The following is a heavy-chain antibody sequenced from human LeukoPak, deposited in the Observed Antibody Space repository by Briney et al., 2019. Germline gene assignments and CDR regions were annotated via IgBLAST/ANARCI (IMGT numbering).Heavy chain of an antibody. CDR3: ARLGYCSSTSCSSFDY. V-gene: IGHV4-34*01. CDR2: INHSGGT. CDR1: GGSFSGYY. D-gene: IGHD2-2*01. J-gene: IGHJ4*02. Sequence: SETLSLTCAVYGGSFSGYYWSWIRQPPGKGLEWIGEINHSGGTNYNPSLKSRVTISVDTSKNQFSLKLSSVTAADTAVYYCARLGYCSSTSCSSFDYWGQGTLVTVSS.